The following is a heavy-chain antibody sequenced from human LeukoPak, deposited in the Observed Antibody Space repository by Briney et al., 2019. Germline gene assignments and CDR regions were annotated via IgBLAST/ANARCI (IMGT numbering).Heavy chain of an antibody. J-gene: IGHJ4*02. V-gene: IGHV3-23*01. D-gene: IGHD1-1*01. Sequence: PRGSLRLSCAASGFTFSSYAMSWVRQVPGKGLECVSAISGSGGSTYYADSVKGRFTISRDNSKNTLYLQMNSLRAEDTAVYYCAKDLADNWTDDYWGQGTLVTVSS. CDR2: ISGSGGST. CDR3: AKDLADNWTDDY. CDR1: GFTFSSYA.